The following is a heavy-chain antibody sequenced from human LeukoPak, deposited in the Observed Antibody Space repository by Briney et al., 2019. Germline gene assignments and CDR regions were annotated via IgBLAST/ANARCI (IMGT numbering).Heavy chain of an antibody. V-gene: IGHV3-23*01. CDR1: GFTFNTYA. J-gene: IGHJ4*02. CDR2: IGTSGSGT. D-gene: IGHD1-14*01. CDR3: AKRNNREFDY. Sequence: GGSLRLSCAASGFTFNTYAMSWVRQAPGKGLEWVSGIGTSGSGTYYADSVKGRFTISRDNSKNSLYLRMNNLRAEDTAIYYCAKRNNREFDYWGQGTLVTVSS.